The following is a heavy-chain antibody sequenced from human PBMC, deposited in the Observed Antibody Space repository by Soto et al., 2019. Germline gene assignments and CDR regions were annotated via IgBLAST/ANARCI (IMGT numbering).Heavy chain of an antibody. D-gene: IGHD3-16*02. CDR1: GFTFSDYY. CDR2: ISSSSSYT. CDR3: ARMIDYVWGSYRLNWFDP. V-gene: IGHV3-11*06. J-gene: IGHJ5*02. Sequence: GGSLRLSCAASGFTFSDYYMSWIRQAPGKGLEWVSYISSSSSYTNYADSVKGRFTISRDNAKNSLYLQMNSLRAEDTAVYYCARMIDYVWGSYRLNWFDPWGQGTLVTVSS.